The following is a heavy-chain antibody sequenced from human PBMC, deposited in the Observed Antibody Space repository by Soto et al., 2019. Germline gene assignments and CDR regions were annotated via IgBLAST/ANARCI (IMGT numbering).Heavy chain of an antibody. Sequence: LGGSLRLSCAASGCIFISYAMTWVRQAPGKGLEWVSAISGSGGSTYYADSVKGRFTISRDNSRNTLYLQMNRLRAEDTAVYYCAKALLFVGVLFGHNYYGMDVWGQLPYVTVSS. J-gene: IGHJ6*02. CDR2: ISGSGGST. V-gene: IGHV3-23*01. CDR1: GCIFISYA. CDR3: AKALLFVGVLFGHNYYGMDV. D-gene: IGHD3-10*01.